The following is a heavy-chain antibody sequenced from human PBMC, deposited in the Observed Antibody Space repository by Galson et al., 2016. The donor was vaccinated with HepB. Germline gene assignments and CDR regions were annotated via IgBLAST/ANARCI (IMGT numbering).Heavy chain of an antibody. V-gene: IGHV3-30-3*01. D-gene: IGHD4-17*01. J-gene: IGHJ6*02. CDR3: ASLQGYGDYGSYRYYSKDV. Sequence: SLRLSCAASGFTFSRNAFHWVRQAPGKGLEWVAVISYDGNNKKYLDSVKGRVTISRANSYNTVYLQMNSLRADDTAVYYCASLQGYGDYGSYRYYSKDVWGQGTTVTVSS. CDR2: ISYDGNNK. CDR1: GFTFSRNA.